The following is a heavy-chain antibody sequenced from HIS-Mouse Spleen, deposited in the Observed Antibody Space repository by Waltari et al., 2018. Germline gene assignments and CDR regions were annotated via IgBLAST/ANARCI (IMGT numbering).Heavy chain of an antibody. V-gene: IGHV1-69*01. CDR1: GGTFSSYA. CDR3: ARAYSSGWYCFDY. CDR2: TIPMFGNA. Sequence: QVQLVQSGAEVKKPGSSVKVSCKASGGTFSSYAISWVRQAPGQGLEWMGGTIPMFGNANEEQNVQGRVTSTADESTSTAYMELSSLRSEDTAVYYCARAYSSGWYCFDYWGQGTLVTVSS. J-gene: IGHJ4*02. D-gene: IGHD6-19*01.